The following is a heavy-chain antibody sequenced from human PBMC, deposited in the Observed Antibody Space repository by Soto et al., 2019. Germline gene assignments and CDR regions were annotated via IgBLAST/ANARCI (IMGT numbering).Heavy chain of an antibody. CDR1: GGSVSSGSYY. CDR3: VRELLWFGELSTPSHWFDL. V-gene: IGHV4-61*01. D-gene: IGHD3-10*01. CDR2: IYYSGST. Sequence: SETLSLTCTVSGGSVSSGSYYWSWLRHPPGKGLGWIGSIYYSGSTNYNPSLKSRVTISVDTCQNQFSLRLSSVTAADTAVYYCVRELLWFGELSTPSHWFDLWGQRTLVTVSS. J-gene: IGHJ5*02.